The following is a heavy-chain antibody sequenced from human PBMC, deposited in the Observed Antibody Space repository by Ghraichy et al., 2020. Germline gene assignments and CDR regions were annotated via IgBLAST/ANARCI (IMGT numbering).Heavy chain of an antibody. CDR3: AKDSRFNHYSSSSYFDY. CDR2: IRYDGSNK. V-gene: IGHV3-30*02. Sequence: GGSLRLSCAASGFTFSSYGMHWVRQAPGKGLEWVAFIRYDGSNKYYADSVKGRFTISRDNSKNTLYLQMNSPRAEDTAVYYCAKDSRFNHYSSSSYFDYWGQGTLVTVSS. D-gene: IGHD6-13*01. J-gene: IGHJ4*02. CDR1: GFTFSSYG.